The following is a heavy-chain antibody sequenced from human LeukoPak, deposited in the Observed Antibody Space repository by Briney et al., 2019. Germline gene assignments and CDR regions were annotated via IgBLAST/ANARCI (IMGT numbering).Heavy chain of an antibody. J-gene: IGHJ6*03. Sequence: AASVKVSCKASGYTFTGYYMHWVRQAPGQGLEWMGWINPNSGDTNYAQKFQGRVTMTRDTSISTAYMELSRLRSDDTAVYYCARGQQNYYYYYMDVWGKGTTVTVSS. CDR1: GYTFTGYY. CDR2: INPNSGDT. D-gene: IGHD6-13*01. CDR3: ARGQQNYYYYYMDV. V-gene: IGHV1-2*02.